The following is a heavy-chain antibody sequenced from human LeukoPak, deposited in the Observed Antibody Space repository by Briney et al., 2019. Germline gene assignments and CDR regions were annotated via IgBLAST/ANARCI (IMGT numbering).Heavy chain of an antibody. CDR3: RGSIKTPYYSDY. Sequence: SETLSLTCTVSGGSISSGGYYWSWIRQPPGKGLEWIGYIYYSGSTNYNPSLKSRVTISVDTSKNQFSLRLNSVTAADTAVYYCRGSIKTPYYSDYWGQGTLVTVSS. D-gene: IGHD3-10*01. V-gene: IGHV4-61*08. J-gene: IGHJ4*02. CDR2: IYYSGST. CDR1: GGSISSGGYY.